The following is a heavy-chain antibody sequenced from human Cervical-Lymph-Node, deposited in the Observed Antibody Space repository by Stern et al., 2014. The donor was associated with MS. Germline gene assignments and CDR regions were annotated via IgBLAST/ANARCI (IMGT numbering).Heavy chain of an antibody. CDR1: GASISSGTSY. J-gene: IGHJ4*02. Sequence: QVQLQESGPGLVKPSQTLSLTCTVSGASISSGTSYWSWIRQPAGGGLEWIGRLHASGATYYNPSLKSRVTISGDPSKNQFSLTLTSVTAADTAVYYCARGHWELLGNNYFDSWGQGTLVTVSS. CDR3: ARGHWELLGNNYFDS. D-gene: IGHD1-26*01. CDR2: LHASGAT. V-gene: IGHV4-61*02.